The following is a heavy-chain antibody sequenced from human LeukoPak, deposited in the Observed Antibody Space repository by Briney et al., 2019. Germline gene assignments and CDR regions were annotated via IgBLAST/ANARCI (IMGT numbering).Heavy chain of an antibody. CDR3: ARVSPSYYYGMDV. V-gene: IGHV4-61*01. Sequence: PSETLSLTCTVSGGSVSSGSYYWSWIRQPPGKGLEWIGEINHSGSTNYNPSLKSRVTISVDTSKNQFSLKLSSVTAADTAVYYCARVSPSYYYGMDVWGQGTTVTVSS. CDR1: GGSVSSGSYY. CDR2: INHSGST. J-gene: IGHJ6*02.